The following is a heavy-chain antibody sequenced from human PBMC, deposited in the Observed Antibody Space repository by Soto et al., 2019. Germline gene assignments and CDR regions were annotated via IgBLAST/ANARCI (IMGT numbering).Heavy chain of an antibody. V-gene: IGHV6-1*01. J-gene: IGHJ4*01. D-gene: IGHD1-26*01. CDR1: GDSVSGNSAV. Sequence: QTLSLTCAITGDSVSGNSAVGSWGIHSPSRGLEWLGRTYYRSKWYYEYAVSVRGRITINPDTSKNQYSLQLNSVTPEDTAVYFCARGEQYSGRIFDYWGQGTLVTVSS. CDR2: TYYRSKWYY. CDR3: ARGEQYSGRIFDY.